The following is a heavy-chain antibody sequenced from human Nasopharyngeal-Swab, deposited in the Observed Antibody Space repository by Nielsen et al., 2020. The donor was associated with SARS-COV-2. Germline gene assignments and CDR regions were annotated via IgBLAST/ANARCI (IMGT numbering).Heavy chain of an antibody. V-gene: IGHV3-9*03. CDR3: AKATNARYDFWSDSFDY. CDR1: GFTFDDYG. D-gene: IGHD3-3*01. Sequence: SLKISCAASGFTFDDYGMHWVRQAPGKGLEWVSGISWDGLTIGYADSVKGRFTISRDNAKNSLYLQMNSLRVEDMAFYYCAKATNARYDFWSDSFDYWGQGTLVTVSS. CDR2: ISWDGLTI. J-gene: IGHJ4*02.